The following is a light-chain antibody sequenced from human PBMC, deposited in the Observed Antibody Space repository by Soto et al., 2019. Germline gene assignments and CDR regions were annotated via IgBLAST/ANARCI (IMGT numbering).Light chain of an antibody. V-gene: IGKV1-39*01. CDR1: QSISRN. Sequence: DILMTQSPSSLSASVGDRVTITCRASQSISRNLNWYQQRPGRAPKLLIHTTSNLQSGVPSRFSGSGSGTDFALTISSLEPEDFATYYCQQSYSRWTFGKGTK. CDR2: TTS. J-gene: IGKJ1*01. CDR3: QQSYSRWT.